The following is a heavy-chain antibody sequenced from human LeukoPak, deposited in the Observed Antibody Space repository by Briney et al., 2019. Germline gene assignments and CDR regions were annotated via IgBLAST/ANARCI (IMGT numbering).Heavy chain of an antibody. CDR3: ARDRGFGADGYYYYYMDV. CDR2: IYTSGST. J-gene: IGHJ6*03. CDR1: GGSFSSGSYY. Sequence: PSQTLSLTCTVSGGSFSSGSYYWSWIRQPAGKGLEWIGRIYTSGSTNYNPSLKSRVTISVDTSKNQFSLKLSSVTAADTAVYYCARDRGFGADGYYYYYMDVWGKGTTVTVSS. V-gene: IGHV4-61*02. D-gene: IGHD3-10*01.